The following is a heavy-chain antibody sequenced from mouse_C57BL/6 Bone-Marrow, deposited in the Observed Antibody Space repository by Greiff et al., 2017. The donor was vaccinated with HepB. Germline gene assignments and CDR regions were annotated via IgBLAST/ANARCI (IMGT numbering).Heavy chain of an antibody. CDR2: INPNNGGT. CDR1: GYTFTDYY. V-gene: IGHV1-26*01. CDR3: ARLARSTMIKGPFAY. J-gene: IGHJ3*01. D-gene: IGHD2-4*01. Sequence: EVQLQQSGPELVKPGASVKISCKASGYTFTDYYMNWVKQSHGKSLEWIGDINPNNGGTSYNQKFKGKATLTVDKSSSTAYMELRSLTSEDSAVYYCARLARSTMIKGPFAYWGQGTLVTVSA.